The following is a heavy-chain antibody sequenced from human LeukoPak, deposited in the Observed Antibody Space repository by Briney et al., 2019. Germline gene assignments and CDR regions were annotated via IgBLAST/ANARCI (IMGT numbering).Heavy chain of an antibody. CDR3: AKGTVLSVTATSIDS. Sequence: PVGSLRLSCAASGFTFSSYAMSWGRQAPGKGLEWVSAISGSGGSTYYADTVKGRFTISRDNSKNTLYLQMNSLRAEDTAVYYCAKGTVLSVTATSIDSWGQGKLVTVSS. CDR2: ISGSGGST. CDR1: GFTFSSYA. D-gene: IGHD2-21*02. V-gene: IGHV3-23*01. J-gene: IGHJ4*02.